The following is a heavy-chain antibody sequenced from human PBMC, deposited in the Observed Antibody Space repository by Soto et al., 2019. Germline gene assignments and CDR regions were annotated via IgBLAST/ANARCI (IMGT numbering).Heavy chain of an antibody. CDR2: IIPIFGTA. CDR3: ARDLVYCSSTSCYYYGMDG. J-gene: IGHJ6*02. D-gene: IGHD2-2*01. Sequence: QVQLVQSGAEVKKPGSSVKVSCKASGGTFSSYAISWVRQAPGQGLEWMGGIIPIFGTANYAQKFQGRVTITEDKSTSTASMELSSLRSEDTAVYYCARDLVYCSSTSCYYYGMDGWGQWTTVTVSS. V-gene: IGHV1-69*06. CDR1: GGTFSSYA.